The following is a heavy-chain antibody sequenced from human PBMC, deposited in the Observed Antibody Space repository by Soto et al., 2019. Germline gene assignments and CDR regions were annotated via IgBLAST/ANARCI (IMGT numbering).Heavy chain of an antibody. CDR2: ISAYNGNT. V-gene: IGHV1-18*01. CDR3: ARVGYCSSTSCYVYGMDV. CDR1: GYTFTSYG. Sequence: ASVKVSCKASGYTFTSYGISWVRQAPGQGLEWMGWISAYNGNTNYAQKLQGRVTMTTDTSTSTAYMELRSLRSDDTAVYYCARVGYCSSTSCYVYGMDVWGQGTTVTVSS. D-gene: IGHD2-2*01. J-gene: IGHJ6*02.